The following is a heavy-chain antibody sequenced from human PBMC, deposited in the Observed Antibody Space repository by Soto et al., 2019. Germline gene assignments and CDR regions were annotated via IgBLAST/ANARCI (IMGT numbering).Heavy chain of an antibody. Sequence: QVQLVESGGGVVQPGRSLRLSCAASGFTFSSYAMHWVRQAPGKGLEWVAVISYDGSNKYYADSVKGRFTISRDNSKNTLYLQMDSLRAEDTAVYYCARGSGWLENWGQGTLVTVSS. CDR1: GFTFSSYA. CDR3: ARGSGWLEN. D-gene: IGHD6-19*01. J-gene: IGHJ4*02. V-gene: IGHV3-30-3*01. CDR2: ISYDGSNK.